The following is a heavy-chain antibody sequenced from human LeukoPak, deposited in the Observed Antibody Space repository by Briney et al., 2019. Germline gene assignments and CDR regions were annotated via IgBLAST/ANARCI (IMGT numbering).Heavy chain of an antibody. Sequence: SETLSLTCTVSGGSISSYYWSWIRQPPGKGLEWIGYIYHSGSTYYNPSLKSRVTISVDRSKNQFSLKLSSVTAADTAVYYCARVVTMTYYYYYYMDVWGKGTTVTVSS. D-gene: IGHD3-22*01. CDR1: GGSISSYY. V-gene: IGHV4-59*12. J-gene: IGHJ6*03. CDR2: IYHSGST. CDR3: ARVVTMTYYYYYYMDV.